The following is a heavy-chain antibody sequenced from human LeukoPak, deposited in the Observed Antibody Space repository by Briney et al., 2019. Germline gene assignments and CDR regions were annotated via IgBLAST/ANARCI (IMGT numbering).Heavy chain of an antibody. V-gene: IGHV1-2*02. Sequence: ASVKVPCKASGYTFTGYYMHWVRQAPGQGLEWMGWINPNSGGTNYAQKFQGRVTMTRDTSISTAYMELSRLRSDDTAVYYCARDQSVVLRFLEWLLDYWGQGTLVTVSS. CDR3: ARDQSVVLRFLEWLLDY. CDR2: INPNSGGT. J-gene: IGHJ4*02. D-gene: IGHD3-3*01. CDR1: GYTFTGYY.